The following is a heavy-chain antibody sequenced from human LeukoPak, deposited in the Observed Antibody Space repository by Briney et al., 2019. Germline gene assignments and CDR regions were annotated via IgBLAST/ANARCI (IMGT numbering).Heavy chain of an antibody. CDR1: GGTFSSYT. V-gene: IGHV1-69*02. CDR2: IIPILGIA. J-gene: IGHJ6*03. Sequence: SAKVSCKASGGTFSSYTISWVRQAPGQGLEWMGRIIPILGIANYAQKFQGRVTITADKSTSTAYMELSSLRSEDTAVYYCASSYCSSTSCYTALGYYYMDVWGKGTTVTVSS. D-gene: IGHD2-2*02. CDR3: ASSYCSSTSCYTALGYYYMDV.